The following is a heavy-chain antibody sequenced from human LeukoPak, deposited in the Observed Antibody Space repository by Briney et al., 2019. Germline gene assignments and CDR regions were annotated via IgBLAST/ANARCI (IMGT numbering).Heavy chain of an antibody. V-gene: IGHV3-49*03. CDR3: TRDHGDEASDYGMDV. Sequence: GGSLRLSCTASGFTFGDYAMSWFRQAPGKGLEWVGFIRSKAYGGTTEYAASVKGRFTISRDDSKSIAYLQMNSLKTEDTAVYYCTRDHGDEASDYGMDVWGQGTTVTVSS. CDR2: IRSKAYGGTT. CDR1: GFTFGDYA. D-gene: IGHD4-17*01. J-gene: IGHJ6*02.